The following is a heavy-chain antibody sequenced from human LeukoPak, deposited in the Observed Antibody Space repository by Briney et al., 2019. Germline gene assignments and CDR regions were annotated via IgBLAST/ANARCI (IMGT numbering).Heavy chain of an antibody. V-gene: IGHV3-48*04. CDR3: AELGITMIGGV. CDR2: ISSSGSTI. Sequence: GGSLRLSCAASGFTFSSYWMNWVRQAPGKGLEWVSYISSSGSTIYCADSVKGRFTISRDNAKNSLYLQMNSLRAEDTAVYYCAELGITMIGGVWGKGTTVTISS. CDR1: GFTFSSYW. D-gene: IGHD3-10*02. J-gene: IGHJ6*04.